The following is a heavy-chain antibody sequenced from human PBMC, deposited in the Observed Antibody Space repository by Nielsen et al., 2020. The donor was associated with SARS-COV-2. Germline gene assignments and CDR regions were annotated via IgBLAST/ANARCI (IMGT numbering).Heavy chain of an antibody. CDR3: ANGGAGPEDYDYGMDV. D-gene: IGHD4-23*01. V-gene: IGHV3-20*04. CDR1: GFTFDDYG. Sequence: GGSLRLSCAASGFTFDDYGMSWVRQAPGKGLEWVSGINWNGGSTGYADSVKGRFTISRDNAKNSLYLQMNSLRAEDTALYYCANGGAGPEDYDYGMDVWGQGTTVTVSS. CDR2: INWNGGST. J-gene: IGHJ6*02.